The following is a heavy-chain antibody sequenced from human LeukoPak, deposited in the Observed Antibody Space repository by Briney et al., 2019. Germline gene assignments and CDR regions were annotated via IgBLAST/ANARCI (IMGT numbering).Heavy chain of an antibody. J-gene: IGHJ1*01. CDR3: ARDWPSIAAAGTIPEYFQH. CDR2: ITNSSSYI. Sequence: GGSLRLSCAASGFTFSTYAMSWVRHAPGKALEWVSSITNSSSYIYYADSVKGRFTISRDNAKNSLYLQMNSLRAEDTAVYYCARDWPSIAAAGTIPEYFQHWGQGTLVTVSS. V-gene: IGHV3-21*01. D-gene: IGHD6-13*01. CDR1: GFTFSTYA.